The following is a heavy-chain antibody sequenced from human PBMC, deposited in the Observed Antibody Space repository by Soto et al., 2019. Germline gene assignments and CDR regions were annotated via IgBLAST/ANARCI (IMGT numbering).Heavy chain of an antibody. Sequence: EVQLEESGGGSVQLGESLRVSCVASGFTFRNQWMHWVRQVPGKGLVWVCRINGDGTRASYAGFVKGRFTIAGDKAQNLLFLQLNRLGVYDTGGYHCARGGGEGRGYSIDIWGPRTQVAVSS. D-gene: IGHD2-15*01. J-gene: IGHJ3*02. CDR3: ARGGGEGRGYSIDI. CDR1: GFTFRNQW. V-gene: IGHV3-74*01. CDR2: INGDGTRA.